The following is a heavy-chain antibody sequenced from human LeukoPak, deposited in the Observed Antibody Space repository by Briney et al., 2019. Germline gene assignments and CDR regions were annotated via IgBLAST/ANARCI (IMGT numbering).Heavy chain of an antibody. V-gene: IGHV1-69*04. J-gene: IGHJ6*03. CDR1: GGTFSSYA. CDR3: ARGNSGYYYMDV. D-gene: IGHD4-23*01. Sequence: ASVKVSCKASGGTFSSYAISWVRQAPGQGLEWMGRIIPILGIANYAQKFQGRVTITADKSTSTAYMELSSLRSEDTAVYYCARGNSGYYYMDVWGKGTTVTVSS. CDR2: IIPILGIA.